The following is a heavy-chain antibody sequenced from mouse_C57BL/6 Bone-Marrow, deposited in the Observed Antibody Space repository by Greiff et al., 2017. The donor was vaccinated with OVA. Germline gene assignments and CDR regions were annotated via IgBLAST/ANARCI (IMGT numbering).Heavy chain of an antibody. CDR3: ARWGLFAY. CDR2: IDPANGNT. CDR1: GFNFKNTY. V-gene: IGHV14-3*01. Sequence: EVQLQQSVAELVRPGASVKLSCTASGFNFKNTYMHWVKQRPEQGLEWIGRIDPANGNTKYAPKFQGKATITADTSSNTAYLQLSSLTSEDTAVYYCARWGLFAYWGQGTLVTVSA. J-gene: IGHJ3*01.